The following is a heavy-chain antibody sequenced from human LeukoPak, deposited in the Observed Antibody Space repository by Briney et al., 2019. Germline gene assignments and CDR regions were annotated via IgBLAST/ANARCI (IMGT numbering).Heavy chain of an antibody. Sequence: PGRSLRLSCAASGFTFSSYAMHWVRQGPGKGLEWVAVISYDGSNKYYADSVKGRFTISRDNSKNTLYLQMNSLRAEDTAVYYCAREVATTFDYWGQGTLVTVSS. CDR2: ISYDGSNK. D-gene: IGHD5-12*01. J-gene: IGHJ4*02. CDR1: GFTFSSYA. V-gene: IGHV3-30*04. CDR3: AREVATTFDY.